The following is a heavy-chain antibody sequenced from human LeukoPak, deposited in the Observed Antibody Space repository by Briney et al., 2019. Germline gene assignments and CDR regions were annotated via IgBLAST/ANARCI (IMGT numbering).Heavy chain of an antibody. D-gene: IGHD4-17*01. CDR2: INPYNGNT. CDR3: ARELYGNLFDP. J-gene: IGHJ5*02. V-gene: IGHV1-18*01. Sequence: GASVKVSCKASGYTFTSFGLTWVRQAPGQELEWMGWINPYNGNTDYAQKLQGRVTMTTDTSTSTVYMELRSLRSDDTAIYYCARELYGNLFDPWGQGTLVTVSS. CDR1: GYTFTSFG.